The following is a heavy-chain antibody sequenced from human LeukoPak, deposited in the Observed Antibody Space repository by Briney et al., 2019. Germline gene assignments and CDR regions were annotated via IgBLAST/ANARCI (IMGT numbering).Heavy chain of an antibody. Sequence: SETPSLTCTVSGGSISSYYWSWIRQPPGKGLEWIGYIYYSGSTNYNPSLKSRVTISVDTSKNQFSLKLSSVTAADTAVYYCARGISTDYWGQGTLVTVSS. CDR1: GGSISSYY. J-gene: IGHJ4*02. D-gene: IGHD2-2*01. CDR3: ARGISTDY. V-gene: IGHV4-59*01. CDR2: IYYSGST.